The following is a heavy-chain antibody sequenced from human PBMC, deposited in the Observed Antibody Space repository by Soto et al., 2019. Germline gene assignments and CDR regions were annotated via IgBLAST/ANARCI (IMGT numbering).Heavy chain of an antibody. CDR2: IYWDGDR. Sequence: QITLKESGPTLVKPTQTLTLTCTFSGFSLSTGGMGVGWIRQPPGKAPEWLALIYWDGDRRYRPSLMRRLTIAKDTCKNHVVLTVTNIDPVDTATYYCVHSRCGGYCLQSYSSHYYYRMDIWGQGTTVTASS. D-gene: IGHD2-21*02. J-gene: IGHJ6*02. CDR1: GFSLSTGGMG. V-gene: IGHV2-5*02. CDR3: VHSRCGGYCLQSYSSHYYYRMDI.